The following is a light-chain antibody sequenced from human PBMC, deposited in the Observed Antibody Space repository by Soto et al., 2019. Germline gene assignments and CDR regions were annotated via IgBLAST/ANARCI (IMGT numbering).Light chain of an antibody. J-gene: IGLJ3*02. Sequence: SYELTQPPSVSVAPGKTARISCGGDNIETKTVHWYQQKPGQAPILVIYYDSDRPSGIPERFSGSNSGNTATLTISRVEVGDEADYYCQVWENSREGVFGGGTKLTVL. CDR3: QVWENSREGV. CDR1: NIETKT. V-gene: IGLV3-21*01. CDR2: YDS.